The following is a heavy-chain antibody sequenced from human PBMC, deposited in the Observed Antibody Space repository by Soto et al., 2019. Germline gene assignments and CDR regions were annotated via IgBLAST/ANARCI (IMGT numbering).Heavy chain of an antibody. V-gene: IGHV3-7*05. CDR3: LSSGVAVS. CDR2: IDYVGSEK. J-gene: IGHJ1*01. CDR1: GFTFSGYW. D-gene: IGHD6-19*01. Sequence: GGSLRLSCAASGFTFSGYWMTWVRQAPGKGLEWVANIDYVGSEKNYVDSVKGRFTISRDNTRNSLYLQMNTLRAEDTAVYYCLSSGVAVSWXQGTLVTVSS.